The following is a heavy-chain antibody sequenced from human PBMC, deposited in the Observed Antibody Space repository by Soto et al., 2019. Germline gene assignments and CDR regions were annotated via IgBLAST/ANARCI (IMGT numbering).Heavy chain of an antibody. CDR1: GYTFTSYY. J-gene: IGHJ4*02. CDR3: ARVGGIAAAGRSFDY. V-gene: IGHV1-69*13. CDR2: IIPIFGTA. Sequence: VASVKVCCKASGYTFTSYYMHWVRQAPGQGLEWMGGIIPIFGTANYAQKFQGRVTITADESTSTAYMELSSLRSEDTAVYYCARVGGIAAAGRSFDYWGQGTLVTVSS. D-gene: IGHD6-13*01.